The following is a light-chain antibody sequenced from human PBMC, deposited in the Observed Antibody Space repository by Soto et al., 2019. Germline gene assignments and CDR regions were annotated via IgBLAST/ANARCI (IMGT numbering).Light chain of an antibody. V-gene: IGLV2-14*01. CDR3: SSYTPSNTRQIV. J-gene: IGLJ1*01. CDR1: SSDVGGYNY. CDR2: DVS. Sequence: QSALTQPASVSGSPVQSITISCTGTSSDVGGYNYVSWYQQHPGKAPKFMIYDVSNRPSGVSNRFSGSKSGNTASLTISGLQAEDEADYYCSSYTPSNTRQIVFGTGTKSPS.